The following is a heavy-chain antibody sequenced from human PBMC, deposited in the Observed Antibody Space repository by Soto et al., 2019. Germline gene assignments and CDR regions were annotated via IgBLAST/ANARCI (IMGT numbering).Heavy chain of an antibody. D-gene: IGHD3-22*01. V-gene: IGHV3-21*01. CDR1: GFTFSSYS. J-gene: IGHJ5*02. CDR3: ARLYYDSSGYINWFDP. CDR2: ISSSSGYI. Sequence: PGGSLRLSCAASGFTFSSYSMNWVRQAPGKGLEWVSSISSSSGYIYYADSVKGRFTISRDNAKNSLYLQMNSLGAEDTAVYYCARLYYDSSGYINWFDPWGQGTQVTVSS.